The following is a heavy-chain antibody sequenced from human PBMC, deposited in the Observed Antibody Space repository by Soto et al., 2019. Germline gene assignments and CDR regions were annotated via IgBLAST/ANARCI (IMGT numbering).Heavy chain of an antibody. D-gene: IGHD1-7*01. Sequence: QVQLVESGGGVVQPGRSLRLSCAASGFTFSSYAMHWVRQAPGKGLEWVAVISYDGSNKYYADSVKGRFTISRDNSKNTLYLQMNSLRAEDTAVYYGASSSGTIRWGNWFDPWGQGTLVTVSS. J-gene: IGHJ5*02. CDR2: ISYDGSNK. CDR1: GFTFSSYA. V-gene: IGHV3-30-3*01. CDR3: ASSSGTIRWGNWFDP.